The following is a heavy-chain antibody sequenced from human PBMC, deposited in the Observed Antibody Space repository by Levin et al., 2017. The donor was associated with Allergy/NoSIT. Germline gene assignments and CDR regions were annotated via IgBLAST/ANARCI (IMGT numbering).Heavy chain of an antibody. J-gene: IGHJ3*02. V-gene: IGHV3-23*01. CDR2: ISGSGGST. D-gene: IGHD1-7*01. CDR1: GFTFSSYA. Sequence: ESLKISCAASGFTFSSYAMSWVRQAPGKGLEWVSAISGSGGSTYYADSVKGRFTISRDNSKNTLYLQMNSLRAEDTAVYYCAKDGGWNYEGIWGQGTMVTVSS. CDR3: AKDGGWNYEGI.